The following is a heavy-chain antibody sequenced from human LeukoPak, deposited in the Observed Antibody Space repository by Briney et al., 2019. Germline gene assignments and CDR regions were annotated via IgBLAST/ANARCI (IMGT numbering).Heavy chain of an antibody. Sequence: PGGSLRLSCAASGFTFSSYSMNWVRQAPGKGLEWVSYISSSSSTIYYADSVKGRFTISRDNAKNSLYLQMNSLRAEDTAVYYCARDPPYRGTSYYYYMDVWGKGTTVTVSS. CDR3: ARDPPYRGTSYYYYMDV. J-gene: IGHJ6*03. CDR1: GFTFSSYS. V-gene: IGHV3-48*01. D-gene: IGHD3-10*01. CDR2: ISSSSSTI.